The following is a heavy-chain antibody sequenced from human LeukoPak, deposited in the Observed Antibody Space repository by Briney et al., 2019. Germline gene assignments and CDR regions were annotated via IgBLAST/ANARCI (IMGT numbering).Heavy chain of an antibody. J-gene: IGHJ4*02. CDR2: IHARGST. D-gene: IGHD4-17*01. V-gene: IGHV4-61*09. Sequence: PSQTLSLTCTDSGGSISSGSYCWSWIRQPAGKGLEWIGHIHARGSTNYNPSLKSRVTISVDTSKNQFSLKLSSVTAADTAVYYCARETTAHGYFDYWGQGTLVTVSS. CDR1: GGSISSGSYC. CDR3: ARETTAHGYFDY.